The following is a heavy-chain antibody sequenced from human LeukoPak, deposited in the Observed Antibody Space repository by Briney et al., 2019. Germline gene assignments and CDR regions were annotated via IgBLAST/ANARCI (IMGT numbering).Heavy chain of an antibody. Sequence: GESLKISCKGSGYSFTSYWISWVRQMPGKGLEWMGRIDPSDSYTNYSPSFQGHVTISADKSISTAYLQWSSLKASDTVMYYCASRDEWLVMGGMDVWGQGTTVTVSS. V-gene: IGHV5-10-1*01. D-gene: IGHD6-19*01. J-gene: IGHJ6*02. CDR3: ASRDEWLVMGGMDV. CDR1: GYSFTSYW. CDR2: IDPSDSYT.